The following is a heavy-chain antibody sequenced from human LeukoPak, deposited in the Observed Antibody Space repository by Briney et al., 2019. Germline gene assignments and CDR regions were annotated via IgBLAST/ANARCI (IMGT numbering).Heavy chain of an antibody. CDR3: VRDATETQMGWVYFDY. CDR2: XXXSGXFI. V-gene: IGHV3-48*03. CDR1: GFTFSSYE. J-gene: IGHJ4*02. Sequence: AGGSLXLSXAASGFTFSSYEXXXXXQAPGKGXXXXXXXXXSGXFIQYADSVKXXXXXXXDXAKNSLYLQMNRLRAEXXGVYHCVRDATETQMGWVYFDYWGQGTLVTVSS. D-gene: IGHD4-17*01.